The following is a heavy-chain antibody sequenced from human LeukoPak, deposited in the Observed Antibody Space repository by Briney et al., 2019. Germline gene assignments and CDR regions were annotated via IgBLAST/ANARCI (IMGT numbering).Heavy chain of an antibody. CDR3: ARDDPGIAAAGGLY. Sequence: PSETLSLTCTVSGGSISSGDYYWSWIRQPPGKGLEWIGYISYSGSTYYNPSLKSRVTISIDTSKNQFSLKLSSVTAADTAVYYCARDDPGIAAAGGLYWGQGTLVTVSS. V-gene: IGHV4-30-4*01. J-gene: IGHJ4*02. CDR1: GGSISSGDYY. CDR2: ISYSGST. D-gene: IGHD6-13*01.